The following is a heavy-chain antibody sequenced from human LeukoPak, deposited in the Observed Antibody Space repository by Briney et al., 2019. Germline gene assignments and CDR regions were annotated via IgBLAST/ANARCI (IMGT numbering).Heavy chain of an antibody. D-gene: IGHD5-18*01. J-gene: IGHJ4*02. CDR2: ISYDGSNK. Sequence: GGSLRLSCAASGFTFSSYGMHWVRQAPGKGLEWVAAISYDGSNKYYADSVKGRFTISRDNSKNTLYLQMNSLRAEDTAVYYCAKDQGYSYGFDYWGQGTLVTVSS. CDR3: AKDQGYSYGFDY. CDR1: GFTFSSYG. V-gene: IGHV3-30*18.